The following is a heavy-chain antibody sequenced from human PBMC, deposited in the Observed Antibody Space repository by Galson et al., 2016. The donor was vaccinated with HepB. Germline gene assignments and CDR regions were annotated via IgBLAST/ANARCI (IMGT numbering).Heavy chain of an antibody. Sequence: ETLSLTCNISGGPINNYYWTWIRQPPGRGLEWIGHVYFSGRTDYNPSLKSRVTISLDSSKNHFSLRLISVTAADTALYFCARTGGYYETSGYSFDYWGRGTLVTVAS. J-gene: IGHJ4*02. D-gene: IGHD3-22*01. V-gene: IGHV4-59*01. CDR2: VYFSGRT. CDR3: ARTGGYYETSGYSFDY. CDR1: GGPINNYY.